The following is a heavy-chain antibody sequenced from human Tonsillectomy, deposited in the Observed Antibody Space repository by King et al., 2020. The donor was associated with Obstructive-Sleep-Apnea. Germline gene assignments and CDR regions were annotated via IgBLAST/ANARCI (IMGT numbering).Heavy chain of an antibody. CDR3: AREKEYGAVARLPNWYFDL. CDR1: GFTFSSYW. J-gene: IGHJ2*01. D-gene: IGHD6-19*01. Sequence: VQLVESGGGLVQPGGSLRLSCAASGFTFSSYWMSWVRQAPGKGLEWVANIKQDGSEKYYVDSVKGRFTISRDNAKNSLYLQMNSLRAEDTAVYYCAREKEYGAVARLPNWYFDLWGRGTLVTVSS. CDR2: IKQDGSEK. V-gene: IGHV3-7*01.